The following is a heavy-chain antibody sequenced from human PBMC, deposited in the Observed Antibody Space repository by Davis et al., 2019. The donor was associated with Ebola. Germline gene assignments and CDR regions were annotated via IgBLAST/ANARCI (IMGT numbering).Heavy chain of an antibody. CDR1: GGSFSGYY. D-gene: IGHD5-24*01. CDR2: IFHTGRT. CDR3: AALLGLQIHHGTFHY. V-gene: IGHV4-34*12. J-gene: IGHJ4*02. Sequence: PSETLSLTCAVYGGSFSGYYWSWIRQSPGKGLEWIGEIFHTGRTNYNPSLKSRVSISLDTSKNQFFLRLNSVTAADTAVYFCAALLGLQIHHGTFHYWGQGALVTVSS.